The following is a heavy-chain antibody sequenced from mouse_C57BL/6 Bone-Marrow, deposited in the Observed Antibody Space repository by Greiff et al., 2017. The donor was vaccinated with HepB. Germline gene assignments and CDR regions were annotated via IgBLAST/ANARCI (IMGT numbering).Heavy chain of an antibody. D-gene: IGHD2-1*01. Sequence: GGGLVQPKGSLKLSCAASGFSFNTYAMNWVRQAPGKGLEWVARIRSKSNNYATYYADSVKDRFTISRDDSESMLYLQMNNLKTEDTAMYYCVRQGGNPYFDYWGQGTTLTVSS. CDR2: IRSKSNNYAT. J-gene: IGHJ2*01. CDR1: GFSFNTYA. V-gene: IGHV10-1*01. CDR3: VRQGGNPYFDY.